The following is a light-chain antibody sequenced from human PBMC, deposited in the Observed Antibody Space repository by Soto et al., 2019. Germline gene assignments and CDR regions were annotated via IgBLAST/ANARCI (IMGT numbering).Light chain of an antibody. J-gene: IGKJ4*01. CDR2: DAS. CDR3: QHRSNWPPLT. Sequence: EIGLTHSPATLSLSPGEIATLSCRASQSVDKYLVWYQQKPGQAPRLRIYDASKRATGIPARFSGSGSGTDFTLTISRLEPEDFAMYYCQHRSNWPPLTFGGGTKVDIK. CDR1: QSVDKY. V-gene: IGKV3-11*01.